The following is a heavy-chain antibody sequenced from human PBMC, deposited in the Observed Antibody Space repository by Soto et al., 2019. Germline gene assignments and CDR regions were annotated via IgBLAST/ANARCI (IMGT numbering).Heavy chain of an antibody. CDR2: ISYDGSNK. Sequence: QVQLVESGGGVVQPGRSLRLSCAASGFTFSSYAMHWVRQAPGKGLEWVAVISYDGSNKYYADSVKGRFTISRDNSKNTLYLQMTSLSAEDTAVYYCAQTTFHDCSGSQGASWGQGTLVTVSS. J-gene: IGHJ5*02. CDR3: AQTTFHDCSGSQGAS. D-gene: IGHD2-15*01. CDR1: GFTFSSYA. V-gene: IGHV3-30-3*01.